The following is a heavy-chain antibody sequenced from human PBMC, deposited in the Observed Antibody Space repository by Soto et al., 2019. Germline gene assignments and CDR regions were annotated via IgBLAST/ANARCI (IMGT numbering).Heavy chain of an antibody. CDR3: ARSTYLYDSSNIRYGGFDT. CDR1: GVSLNSGDYF. J-gene: IGHJ3*02. V-gene: IGHV4-31*03. Sequence: QVQLQESGPGLVKPSQTLSLTCTVSGVSLNSGDYFWSWVRQLPGKGLEWIGYISYSGRTFYSPIMNSRTSISADTSQNHISLTMTSVIAADTAVYFCARSTYLYDSSNIRYGGFDTWGQGTMVTVSS. D-gene: IGHD3-22*01. CDR2: ISYSGRT.